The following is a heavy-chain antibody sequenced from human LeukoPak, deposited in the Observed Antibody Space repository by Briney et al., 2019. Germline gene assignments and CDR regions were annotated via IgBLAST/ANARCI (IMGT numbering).Heavy chain of an antibody. CDR3: ARDQLDAVARFRFSLSNVASLDY. CDR1: GFTFSSYA. D-gene: IGHD1-1*01. J-gene: IGHJ4*02. Sequence: GGSLRLSCAASGFTFSSYAMSWVRQAPGKGLEWVSAISGSGGSTYYADSVKGRFTISRDNAKNSLYLQMNSLRAEDTAVYYCARDQLDAVARFRFSLSNVASLDYWGQGTLVTVSS. V-gene: IGHV3-23*01. CDR2: ISGSGGST.